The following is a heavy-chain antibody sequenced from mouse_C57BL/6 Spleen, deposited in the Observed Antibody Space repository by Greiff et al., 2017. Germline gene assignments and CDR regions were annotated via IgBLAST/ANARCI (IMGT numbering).Heavy chain of an antibody. D-gene: IGHD2-4*01. CDR2: ISDGGSYT. V-gene: IGHV5-4*01. CDR3: ARDAYDYEGYFDV. Sequence: DVMLVESGGGLVKPGGSLKLSCAASGFTFSSYAMSWVRQTPEKRLEWVATISDGGSYTYYPDNVKGRFTITRDNAKNNLYLQLSHLKSEDTAMYYCARDAYDYEGYFDVWGTGTTVTVSS. J-gene: IGHJ1*03. CDR1: GFTFSSYA.